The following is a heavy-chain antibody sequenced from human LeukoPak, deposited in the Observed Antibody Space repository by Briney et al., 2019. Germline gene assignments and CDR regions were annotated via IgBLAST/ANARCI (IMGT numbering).Heavy chain of an antibody. CDR2: INHSGST. J-gene: IGHJ4*02. CDR3: ANYDSSGYSDC. D-gene: IGHD3-22*01. V-gene: IGHV4-34*01. CDR1: GGSFSGYY. Sequence: PSETLSLTCAVYGGSFSGYYWSWIRQPPGKGLEWIGEINHSGSTNYNPSLKSRVTISVDTSKNQFSLKLSSVTAADTAVYYCANYDSSGYSDCWGQGTLVTVSS.